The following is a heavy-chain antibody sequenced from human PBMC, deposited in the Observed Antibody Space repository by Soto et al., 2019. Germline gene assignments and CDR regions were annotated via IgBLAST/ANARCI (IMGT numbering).Heavy chain of an antibody. Sequence: PSETLSLTCTVSGGSISSYYWSWIRQPPGKGLEWIGYIYYSGSTNYNPSLKSRVTISVDTSKNLFSLKLSFVTAADTAVFYCASSMVYYDILTGPSWFDPWGQGTLVTVSS. D-gene: IGHD3-9*01. CDR2: IYYSGST. CDR1: GGSISSYY. J-gene: IGHJ5*02. V-gene: IGHV4-59*08. CDR3: ASSMVYYDILTGPSWFDP.